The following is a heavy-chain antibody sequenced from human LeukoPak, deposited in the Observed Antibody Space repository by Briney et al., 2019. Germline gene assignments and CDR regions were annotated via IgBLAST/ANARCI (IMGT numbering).Heavy chain of an antibody. Sequence: GGSLRLSCAASGFTFSSYRMSWVRQAPGKGLEWVANIKQDGSEKYYVDSVKGRFTISRDNAKNSLYLQMNSLRAEDTAVYYCARLVTMVRGVIIAYYYYYGMDVWGKGTTVTVSS. D-gene: IGHD3-10*01. V-gene: IGHV3-7*03. CDR3: ARLVTMVRGVIIAYYYYYGMDV. J-gene: IGHJ6*04. CDR2: IKQDGSEK. CDR1: GFTFSSYR.